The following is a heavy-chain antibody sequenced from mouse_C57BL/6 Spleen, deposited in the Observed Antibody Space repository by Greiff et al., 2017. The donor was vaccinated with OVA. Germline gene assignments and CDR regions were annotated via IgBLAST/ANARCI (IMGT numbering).Heavy chain of an antibody. CDR3: AREDGYDVHYAMDY. J-gene: IGHJ4*01. CDR1: GFTFSDYG. D-gene: IGHD2-2*01. CDR2: ISSGSSTI. Sequence: EVQRVESGGGLVKPGGSLKLSCAASGFTFSDYGMHWVRQAPEKGLEWVAYISSGSSTIYYADTVKGRFTISSDNAKNTLFLQMTSLRSEDTAMYYCAREDGYDVHYAMDYWGQGTSVTVSS. V-gene: IGHV5-17*01.